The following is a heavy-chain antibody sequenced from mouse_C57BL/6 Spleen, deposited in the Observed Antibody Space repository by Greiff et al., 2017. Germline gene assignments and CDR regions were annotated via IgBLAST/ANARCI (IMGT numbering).Heavy chain of an antibody. J-gene: IGHJ2*01. CDR3: ARSLITTVVSNFDY. CDR1: GYSFTDYN. Sequence: VQLQQSGPELVKPGASVKISCKASGYSFTDYNMNWVKQSNGKSLEWSGVINPNYGTTSYNQKFKGKATLTVDQSSSTASMQLNSLTSEDSAVYYCARSLITTVVSNFDYWGQGTTLTVSS. CDR2: INPNYGTT. D-gene: IGHD1-1*01. V-gene: IGHV1-39*01.